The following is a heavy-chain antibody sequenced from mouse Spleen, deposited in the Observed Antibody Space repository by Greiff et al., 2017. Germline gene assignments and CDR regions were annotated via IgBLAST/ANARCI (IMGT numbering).Heavy chain of an antibody. J-gene: IGHJ2*01. CDR3: ARHETMITHFDY. CDR1: GFTFSSYA. CDR2: ISSGGGNT. D-gene: IGHD2-4*01. V-gene: IGHV5-9-3*01. Sequence: EVQRVESGGGLVKLGGSLKLSCAASGFTFSSYAMSWVRQTPEKRLEWVATISSGGGNTYYPDSVKGRFTISRDNAKNTLYLQMSSLKSEDTAMYYCARHETMITHFDYWGQGTTLTVSS.